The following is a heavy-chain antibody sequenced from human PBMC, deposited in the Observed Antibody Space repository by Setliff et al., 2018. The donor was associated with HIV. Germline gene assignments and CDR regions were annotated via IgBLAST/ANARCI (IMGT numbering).Heavy chain of an antibody. CDR3: ASPGYCTSPDCMNVFNF. V-gene: IGHV5-51*01. CDR2: IHPGDSDV. Sequence: GESLKISCKGSGYRFSSYWIGWVRQMPGKGLERMGIIHPGDSDVKYSPSFQSQVTISADKSISTAYVQWSSLEASDTAMYYCASPGYCTSPDCMNVFNFWGHGTMVTVSS. D-gene: IGHD2-8*01. J-gene: IGHJ3*01. CDR1: GYRFSSYW.